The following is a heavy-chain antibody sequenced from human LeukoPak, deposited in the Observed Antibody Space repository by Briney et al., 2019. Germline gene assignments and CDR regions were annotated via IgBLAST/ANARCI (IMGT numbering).Heavy chain of an antibody. D-gene: IGHD3-10*01. Sequence: GGSLRLSCVVSGFGFSDSYMTWIRQTPGKGLEWLAYISGSGSDMYYADSVKGRFTISRDNAKNSLYLQTNSLRAEDTAVYYCARDRGLWFGEYWGQGTLVTVSS. CDR2: ISGSGSDM. CDR3: ARDRGLWFGEY. J-gene: IGHJ4*02. V-gene: IGHV3-11*04. CDR1: GFGFSDSY.